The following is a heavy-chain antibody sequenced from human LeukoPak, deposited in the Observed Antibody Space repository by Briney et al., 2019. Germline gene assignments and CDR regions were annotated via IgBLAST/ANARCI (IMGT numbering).Heavy chain of an antibody. CDR2: IYHRGGT. CDR1: GYSISSGSY. CDR3: ARDGRLELRGLRWFDP. D-gene: IGHD1-7*01. Sequence: PSETLSLTCTVSGYSISSGSYWGWIRQPPGKGLEWIGSIYHRGGTYYNPSLKSRVTISVDTSKDQFSLRLSSVTAADTAVYYCARDGRLELRGLRWFDPWGQGTLVTVSS. J-gene: IGHJ5*02. V-gene: IGHV4-38-2*02.